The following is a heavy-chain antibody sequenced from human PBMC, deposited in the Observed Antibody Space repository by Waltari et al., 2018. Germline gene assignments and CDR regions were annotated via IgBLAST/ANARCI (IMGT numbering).Heavy chain of an antibody. V-gene: IGHV3-49*03. CDR3: LXESILDY. CDR1: GFTFGDYT. Sequence: EVQLVESGGGLVQPGRXLRLSXSTSGFTFGDYTMSWYRQAPGKGLEWVGFKXYGGTPEYAASVXGRXTISXXDXKSVAYLXXXSLKXEDTAMYYCLXESILDYXGQGTLVTVXS. D-gene: IGHD6-6*01. J-gene: IGHJ4*02. CDR2: KXYGGTP.